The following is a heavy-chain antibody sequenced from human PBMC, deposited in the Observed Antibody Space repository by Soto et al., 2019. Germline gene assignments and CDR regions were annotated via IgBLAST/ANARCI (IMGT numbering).Heavy chain of an antibody. Sequence: PGGSLILYCTASGFTFGNYAMHWVRQAPGKGLEWVAVIASDGKDKRYADSVKGRFTISRDNSKNTVYLQMNSLRGEDTAVYYCAKDGAIAAADYFFDYWGQGSLVTVSS. CDR2: IASDGKDK. J-gene: IGHJ4*02. V-gene: IGHV3-30*18. CDR1: GFTFGNYA. CDR3: AKDGAIAAADYFFDY. D-gene: IGHD6-13*01.